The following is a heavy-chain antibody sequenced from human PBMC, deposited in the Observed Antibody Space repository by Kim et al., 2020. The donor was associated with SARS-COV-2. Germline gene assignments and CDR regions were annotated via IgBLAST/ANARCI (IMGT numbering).Heavy chain of an antibody. Sequence: LKSRVTISVDKSKNQFSLKLSSVTAADTAVYYCARDRYCSGGSCFDAYDIWGQGTMVTVSS. J-gene: IGHJ3*02. V-gene: IGHV4-4*02. CDR3: ARDRYCSGGSCFDAYDI. D-gene: IGHD2-15*01.